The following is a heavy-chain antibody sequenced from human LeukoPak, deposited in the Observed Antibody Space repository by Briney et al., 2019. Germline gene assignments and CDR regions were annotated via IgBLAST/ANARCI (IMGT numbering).Heavy chain of an antibody. D-gene: IGHD3-9*01. V-gene: IGHV1-18*01. CDR1: GYMFNLYG. CDR2: TSVNNGDT. CDR3: VRDQYLNVMTGFDE. Sequence: ASVKVSCKASGYMFNLYGISWVRQAPGQGLEWMAWTSVNNGDTKYGQKFQGRVTVTTDTSTSTVYLELRSPRPDDTAVYYCVRDQYLNVMTGFDEGGQGTRVTVSS. J-gene: IGHJ4*02.